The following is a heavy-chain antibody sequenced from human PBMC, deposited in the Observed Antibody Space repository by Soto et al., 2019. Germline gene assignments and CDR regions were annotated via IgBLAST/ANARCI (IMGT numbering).Heavy chain of an antibody. J-gene: IGHJ4*02. V-gene: IGHV1-18*01. D-gene: IGHD3-10*01. Sequence: ASVKVSCKTSGYAFSSYTIAWVRQAPGQGLEWLGWISPDDGNTEYEQKFQGRVTMTADTLTNNAYMELRSLKYDDTAVYYCARVEAPFGESLHWGQGTPVTVSS. CDR2: ISPDDGNT. CDR3: ARVEAPFGESLH. CDR1: GYAFSSYT.